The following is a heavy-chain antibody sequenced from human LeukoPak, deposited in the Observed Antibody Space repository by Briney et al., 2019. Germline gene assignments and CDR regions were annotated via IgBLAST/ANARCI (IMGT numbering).Heavy chain of an antibody. CDR2: ISAYNGNT. CDR3: ARDWRASYGYYDSSGYYHLYYFDY. CDR1: GYTFTSYG. V-gene: IGHV1-18*01. D-gene: IGHD3-22*01. Sequence: ASVKVSCKASGYTFTSYGISWVRQAPGQGLEWMGWISAYNGNTNYAQKLQGRVTMTTDTSTSTAYMELRSLRSDDTAVYCCARDWRASYGYYDSSGYYHLYYFDYWGQGTLVTVSS. J-gene: IGHJ4*02.